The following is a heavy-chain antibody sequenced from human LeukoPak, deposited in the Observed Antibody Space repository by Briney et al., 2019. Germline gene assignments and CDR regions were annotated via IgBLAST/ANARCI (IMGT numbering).Heavy chain of an antibody. J-gene: IGHJ4*02. Sequence: GGSLRLSCAASGFTLTSSGMNWVRQAPGKGLEWVSSISISSAYIWYADSVRGRFTISRDNAKNSLYLQMNSLRAEDTAVYFCTSERVAAGGGRYYFDHWGQGTLDTVSS. V-gene: IGHV3-21*01. D-gene: IGHD6-13*01. CDR2: ISISSAYI. CDR1: GFTLTSSG. CDR3: TSERVAAGGGRYYFDH.